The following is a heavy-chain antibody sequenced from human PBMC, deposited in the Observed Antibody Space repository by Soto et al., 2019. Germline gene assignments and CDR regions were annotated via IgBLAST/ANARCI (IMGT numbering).Heavy chain of an antibody. V-gene: IGHV3-73*01. D-gene: IGHD3-22*01. J-gene: IGHJ4*02. CDR2: IRTNANIYAT. CDR3: TRHSPDDLIRK. CDR1: GFTFSGSP. Sequence: GGSLRLSCEASGFTFSGSPMHWVRQASGKGLGWVGRIRTNANIYATPYSSSLKGRFSISRDESKNKAYLQMKSRKTEDPAVYYCTRHSPDDLIRKWGQGTQVTVYS.